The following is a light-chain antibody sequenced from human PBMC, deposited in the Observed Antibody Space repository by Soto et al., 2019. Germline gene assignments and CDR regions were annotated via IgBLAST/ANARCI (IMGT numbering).Light chain of an antibody. J-gene: IGKJ1*01. V-gene: IGKV3-20*01. Sequence: ELVLTQSPGPLSLSPGERATLSCRASQSVSSTYLAWYQQKPGQAPRLLIYGASSRATGIPARFSGSGSGTDLTLTISRLEPEDYAVYYCQKYGRSPPTCGQGTKVDIK. CDR2: GAS. CDR3: QKYGRSPPT. CDR1: QSVSSTY.